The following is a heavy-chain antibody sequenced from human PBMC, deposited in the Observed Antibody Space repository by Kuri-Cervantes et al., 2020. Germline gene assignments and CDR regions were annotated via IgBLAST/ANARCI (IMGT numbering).Heavy chain of an antibody. CDR2: IWHDGSNK. Sequence: GGSLRLSCAASGFTFSSFDMHWVRQAPGKGLEWVAAIWHDGSNKYYADSVKGRFTISRDNSKNTLYLQMSSLRVEDTAIYYCYGDFRDCWGQGTLVTVSS. J-gene: IGHJ4*02. V-gene: IGHV3-33*08. CDR1: GFTFSSFD. CDR3: YGDFRDC. D-gene: IGHD4-17*01.